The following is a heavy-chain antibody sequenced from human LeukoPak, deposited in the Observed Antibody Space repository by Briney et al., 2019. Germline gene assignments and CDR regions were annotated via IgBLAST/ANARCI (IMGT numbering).Heavy chain of an antibody. D-gene: IGHD4-17*01. CDR1: GGSFSGYY. J-gene: IGHJ5*02. CDR3: ARGTTVTTSFDP. CDR2: INHSGST. V-gene: IGHV4-34*01. Sequence: SETLSLTCAVYGGSFSGYYWSWIRQPPGKGLEWIGEINHSGSTNYNPSLKSRVTISVDTSKNQFSLKLSSVTAADTAVYYCARGTTVTTSFDPWGQGTLVTVSS.